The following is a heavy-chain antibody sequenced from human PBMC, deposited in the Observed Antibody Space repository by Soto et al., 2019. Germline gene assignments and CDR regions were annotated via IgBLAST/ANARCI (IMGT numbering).Heavy chain of an antibody. V-gene: IGHV1-2*02. CDR1: GFSFTGYY. J-gene: IGHJ5*02. D-gene: IGHD6-6*01. CDR2: INAHSGGT. CDR3: AKDLTRQLAYWLDP. Sequence: ASVKVSCKASGFSFTGYYIHWLRQAPGQGLEWMGWINAHSGGTEYAQKFQGRVTLTRDTSISTAYMTLSSLRSDDTAIYYCAKDLTRQLAYWLDPWGQGTQVTVS.